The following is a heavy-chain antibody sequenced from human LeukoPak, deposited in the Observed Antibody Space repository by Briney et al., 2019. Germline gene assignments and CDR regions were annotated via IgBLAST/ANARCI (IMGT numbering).Heavy chain of an antibody. J-gene: IGHJ4*02. CDR3: ASFLIRGYYFDY. D-gene: IGHD2-8*01. CDR2: IYSGGST. V-gene: IGHV3-66*01. CDR1: GFTVSSNY. Sequence: GSLRLSCAASGFTVSSNYMSWVRQAPGKGLEWVSVIYSGGSTYYADSVKGRFTISRDNSKNTLYLQMNSLRAEDTAVYYCASFLIRGYYFDYWGQGTLVTVSS.